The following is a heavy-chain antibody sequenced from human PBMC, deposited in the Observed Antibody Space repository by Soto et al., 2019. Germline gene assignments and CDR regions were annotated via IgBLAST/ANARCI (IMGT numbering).Heavy chain of an antibody. CDR3: ARDRLSVHAFDI. CDR2: ISSSSSYI. J-gene: IGHJ3*02. V-gene: IGHV3-21*01. D-gene: IGHD3-3*02. Sequence: PGGSLRLSCAASGFTFSSYSMNWVRQAPGKGLEWVSSISSSSSYIYYADSVKGRFTISRDNAKNSLYLQMNSLRAEDTAVYYCARDRLSVHAFDIWGQGTMVTVSS. CDR1: GFTFSSYS.